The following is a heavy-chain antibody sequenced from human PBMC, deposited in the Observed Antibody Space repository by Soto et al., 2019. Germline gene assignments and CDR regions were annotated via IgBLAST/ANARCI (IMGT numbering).Heavy chain of an antibody. CDR3: AREFEVYGMDV. V-gene: IGHV4-59*01. CDR1: GGSISSYY. Sequence: PSETLSLTCTVSGGSISSYYWSWIRQPPGKGLEWIGYIYYSGSTNYNPSLKSRFTISVDTSKNQFSLKLSSVTSADTAVYYCAREFEVYGMDVWGQGTTVTVSS. J-gene: IGHJ6*02. CDR2: IYYSGST.